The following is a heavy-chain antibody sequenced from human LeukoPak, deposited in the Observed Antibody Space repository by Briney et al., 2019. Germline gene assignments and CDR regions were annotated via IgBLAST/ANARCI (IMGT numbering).Heavy chain of an antibody. CDR1: GGSISISNSNW. CDR3: ARENNYFDY. Sequence: PSETLSLTCAVSGGSISISNSNWWSWVRQPPGKGLEWIGEISHSGSTNYNPSLKSRVTISVDTSKNQFSLKLNSVTAADTAVYYCARENNYFDYWGQGTLVTVSS. CDR2: ISHSGST. V-gene: IGHV4-4*02. J-gene: IGHJ4*02.